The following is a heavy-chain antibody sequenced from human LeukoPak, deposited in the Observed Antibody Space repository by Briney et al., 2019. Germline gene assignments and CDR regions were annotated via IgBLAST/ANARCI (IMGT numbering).Heavy chain of an antibody. V-gene: IGHV1-18*01. CDR3: ARGPTDFDWLFPFDY. CDR2: ISAYNGNT. D-gene: IGHD3-9*01. CDR1: GYTFTSYG. Sequence: ASVKVSCKASGYTFTSYGISWVRQAPGQGLEWMGWISAYNGNTNYAQKFQGRVTMTRNTSISTAYMELSSLRSEDTAVYYCARGPTDFDWLFPFDYWGQGTLVTVSS. J-gene: IGHJ4*02.